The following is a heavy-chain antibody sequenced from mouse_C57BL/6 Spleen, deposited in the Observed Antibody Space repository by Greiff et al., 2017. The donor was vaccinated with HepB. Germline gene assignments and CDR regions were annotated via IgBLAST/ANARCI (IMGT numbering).Heavy chain of an antibody. CDR1: GFSLTSYG. Sequence: VQRVESGPGLVAPSQSLSITCTVSGFSLTSYGVHWVRQPPGKGLEWLVVIWSDGSTTYNSALKSRLSISKDNSKSQVFLKMNSLQTDDTAMYYCARHGIYYGNYWYFDVWGTGTTVTVSS. J-gene: IGHJ1*03. V-gene: IGHV2-6-1*01. CDR2: IWSDGST. D-gene: IGHD2-1*01. CDR3: ARHGIYYGNYWYFDV.